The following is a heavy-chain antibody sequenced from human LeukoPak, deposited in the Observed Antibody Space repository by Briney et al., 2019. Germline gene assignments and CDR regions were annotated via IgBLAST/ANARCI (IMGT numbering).Heavy chain of an antibody. D-gene: IGHD6-13*01. V-gene: IGHV4-59*01. CDR1: GGSISSYY. CDR2: IYYSGST. J-gene: IGHJ5*02. CDR3: ARAGIAAAGTEGGNWFDP. Sequence: SETLSLTCTVSGGSISSYYWSWIRQPPGKGLEGIGYIYYSGSTNYNPSLKSRVTISVDTSKNQFSLKLSSVTAADTAVYYCARAGIAAAGTEGGNWFDPWGQGTLVTVSS.